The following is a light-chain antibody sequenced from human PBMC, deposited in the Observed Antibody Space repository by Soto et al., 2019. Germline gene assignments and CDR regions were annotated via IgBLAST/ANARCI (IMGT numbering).Light chain of an antibody. Sequence: EIVLTQSPGTLSLSPGERATLSCRASQSVSRSYLAWYQQKPGQAPRLLIYGASSRATGIPGRFSGSGSGTEFTLTISSLQTDDFSTYYCQQYHSYWTFGQGTKVDIK. CDR1: QSVSRSY. V-gene: IGKV3-20*01. CDR3: QQYHSYWT. CDR2: GAS. J-gene: IGKJ1*01.